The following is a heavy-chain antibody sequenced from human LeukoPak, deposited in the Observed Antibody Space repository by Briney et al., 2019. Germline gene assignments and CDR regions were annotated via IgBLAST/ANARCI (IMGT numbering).Heavy chain of an antibody. CDR1: GFTFSSYA. CDR3: ASSHSGWYYFDY. V-gene: IGHV3-30*04. Sequence: GGSLRLSCAASGFTFSSYAMHWVRQAPGKGLEWVAVISYDGSNKYYADSVKGRFTISRDNSKNTLYLQMNSLRAEDTAVYYCASSHSGWYYFDYWGQGTLVTVSS. J-gene: IGHJ4*02. CDR2: ISYDGSNK. D-gene: IGHD6-19*01.